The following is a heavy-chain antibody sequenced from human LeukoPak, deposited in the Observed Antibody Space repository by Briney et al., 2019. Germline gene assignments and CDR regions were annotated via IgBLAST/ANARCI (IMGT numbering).Heavy chain of an antibody. Sequence: PSETLSLTCTVSGGSISSSSYYWGWIRQPPGKGLEWIGSIYYSGSTYYNPSLKSRVTISVDTSKNQFSLKLSSVIAADTAVYYCAGLLEMATEGGDYWGQGTLATVSS. CDR2: IYYSGST. J-gene: IGHJ4*02. CDR1: GGSISSSSYY. V-gene: IGHV4-39*07. CDR3: AGLLEMATEGGDY. D-gene: IGHD5-24*01.